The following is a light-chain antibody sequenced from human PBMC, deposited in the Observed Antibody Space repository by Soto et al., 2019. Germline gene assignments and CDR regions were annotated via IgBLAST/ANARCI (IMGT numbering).Light chain of an antibody. Sequence: QAVLTRPAWVSGSPGQSITISCTGTSSDVGGYNYVSWYQQHPGKAPKLMIYDVSNRPSGLSNRFSGSKSGNTASLTISGLQAEDEADYYCSSYTSSSTYFFGTGTKVTVL. CDR3: SSYTSSSTYF. V-gene: IGLV2-14*01. CDR1: SSDVGGYNY. CDR2: DVS. J-gene: IGLJ1*01.